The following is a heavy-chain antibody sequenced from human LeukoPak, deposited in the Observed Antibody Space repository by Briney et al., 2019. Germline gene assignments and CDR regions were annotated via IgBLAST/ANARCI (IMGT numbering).Heavy chain of an antibody. Sequence: SWIRQPPGKALEWLALIYWDDDKRYSPSLKSRLTITKDTSKNQVVLTMTNMDPADTATYYCAHRSGYYCWDYWGQGTLVTVSS. CDR3: AHRSGYYCWDY. J-gene: IGHJ4*02. V-gene: IGHV2-5*08. D-gene: IGHD3-22*01. CDR2: IYWDDDK.